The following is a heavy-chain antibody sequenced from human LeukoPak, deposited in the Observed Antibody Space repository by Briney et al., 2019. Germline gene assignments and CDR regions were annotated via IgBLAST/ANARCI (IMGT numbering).Heavy chain of an antibody. CDR1: GFTFSSYA. CDR3: AKVTDSSGYFPSDY. Sequence: GGSLRLSCAASGFTFSSYAMHWVRQAPGKGLEWVAVIWYDGSNKYYADSEKGRSTISRDNSKNTLYLQMNSLRADDTAVYYCAKVTDSSGYFPSDYWGQGTLVTVSS. CDR2: IWYDGSNK. D-gene: IGHD3-22*01. J-gene: IGHJ4*02. V-gene: IGHV3-33*06.